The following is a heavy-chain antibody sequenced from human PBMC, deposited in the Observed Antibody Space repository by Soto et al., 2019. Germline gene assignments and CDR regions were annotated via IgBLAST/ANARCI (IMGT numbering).Heavy chain of an antibody. CDR3: ARDGVFFYSYGYLMYY. CDR2: IIPIFGTA. D-gene: IGHD5-18*01. CDR1: GGTFSSYA. Sequence: GASVKVSCKASGGTFSSYAISWVRQAPGQGPEWMGGIIPIFGTANYAQKFQGRVTITADESTSTAYMELSSLRSEDTAVYYCARDGVFFYSYGYLMYYWGQGTLVTVSS. V-gene: IGHV1-69*13. J-gene: IGHJ4*02.